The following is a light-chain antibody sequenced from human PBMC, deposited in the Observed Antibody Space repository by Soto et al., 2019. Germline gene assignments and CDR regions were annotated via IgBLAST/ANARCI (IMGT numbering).Light chain of an antibody. V-gene: IGKV3-20*01. CDR1: QSVSSNY. J-gene: IGKJ5*01. CDR2: TAS. CDR3: LQYGSSPHT. Sequence: DIVMTQSPLSLPVTPGEPASLSCRASQSVSSNYLAWFQQKPGQAPRLLISTASSRATGIPDRFSGSGSGTDFTLTITRLEPEDFAVYYCLQYGSSPHTFGQGTRLEIK.